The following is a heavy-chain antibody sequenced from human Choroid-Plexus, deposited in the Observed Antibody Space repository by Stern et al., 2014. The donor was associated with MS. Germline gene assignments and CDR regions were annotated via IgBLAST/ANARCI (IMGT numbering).Heavy chain of an antibody. D-gene: IGHD1-26*01. CDR1: GFVFRRYA. V-gene: IGHV3-30*04. J-gene: IGHJ4*02. CDR2: ISYDGRDK. CDR3: AKGGSGSYLD. Sequence: QVPLVQSGGGVVQPGRSLSLSCAASGFVFRRYALHWVRQAPGKGLEWVALISYDGRDKYYTDSVKGRFTVSRDNSNNTVDLEMNSLRLEDTAVYYCAKGGSGSYLDWGQGSLVTVSS.